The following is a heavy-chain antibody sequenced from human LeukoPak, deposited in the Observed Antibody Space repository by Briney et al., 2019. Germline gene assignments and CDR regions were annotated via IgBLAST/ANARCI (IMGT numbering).Heavy chain of an antibody. CDR1: GFTLSKYS. CDR2: ISSSSTTI. J-gene: IGHJ4*02. D-gene: IGHD6-19*01. Sequence: PGGSLRLSCAASGFTLSKYSMNWVRQAPGKGLEWVSYISSSSTTIYYADSVKGRFTISRDNAKNSLYLQMNSLRDGDTAVYYCARVPYSSGTYDYWGQGTLVTVSS. V-gene: IGHV3-48*02. CDR3: ARVPYSSGTYDY.